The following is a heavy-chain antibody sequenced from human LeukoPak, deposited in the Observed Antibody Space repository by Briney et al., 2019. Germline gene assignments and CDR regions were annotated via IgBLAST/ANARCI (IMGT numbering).Heavy chain of an antibody. CDR3: TSWGDTTAEYFQR. V-gene: IGHV3-7*01. J-gene: IGHJ1*01. CDR2: INPDGRDT. CDR1: GFTFNRCW. Sequence: GGSLRLSCVVSGFTFNRCWMNWVRQAPGKGLEWVAHINPDGRDTYYVDSVKGRFSISRDNAQNSMYLQMNSLRVEDTAVYYCTSWGDTTAEYFQRWGQGTLVTVSS. D-gene: IGHD2-21*02.